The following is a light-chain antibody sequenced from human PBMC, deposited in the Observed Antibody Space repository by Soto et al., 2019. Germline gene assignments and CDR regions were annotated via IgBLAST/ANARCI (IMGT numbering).Light chain of an antibody. J-gene: IGLJ1*01. CDR2: DVT. CDR1: SSDVGGYNY. Sequence: QSALTQPDSVSGSPGQTITISSTGTSSDVGGYNYVSWYQHHPGKAPKLIIYDVTNRPSGVSNPFSGSKSGNTASLTISGLQPEDEADYYCSSYTTSNTRQIVFGTGTKVTVL. V-gene: IGLV2-14*03. CDR3: SSYTTSNTRQIV.